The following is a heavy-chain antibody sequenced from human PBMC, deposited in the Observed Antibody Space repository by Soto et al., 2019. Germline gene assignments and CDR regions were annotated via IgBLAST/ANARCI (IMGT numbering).Heavy chain of an antibody. V-gene: IGHV3-30*03. CDR3: AGDWAPAPNYYYYGLNV. CDR2: ISFDGGNK. CDR1: GFSFSSYA. D-gene: IGHD7-27*01. Sequence: QVKVVESGGGVVQPGRSLRVSCAASGFSFSSYAMHWVRQAPGKGLEWVAAISFDGGNKYYGDSVKGRFTISRDNSKSTLYLQMNSLRPEDMAVYYCAGDWAPAPNYYYYGLNVWGQGTTVTVSS. J-gene: IGHJ6*02.